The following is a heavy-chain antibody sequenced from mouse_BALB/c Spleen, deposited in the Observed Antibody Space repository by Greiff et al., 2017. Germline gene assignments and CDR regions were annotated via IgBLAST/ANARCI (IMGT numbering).Heavy chain of an antibody. D-gene: IGHD2-4*01. Sequence: VHLVESGPGLVAPSQSLSITCTVSGFSLTSDGVHWVRQPPGKGLEWLGVIWAGGSTNYNSALMSRLSISKDNSKSQVFLKMNSLQTDDTAMYYCARDRNDYDGSWFAYWGQGTLVTVSA. V-gene: IGHV2-9*02. CDR1: GFSLTSDG. CDR3: ARDRNDYDGSWFAY. CDR2: IWAGGST. J-gene: IGHJ3*01.